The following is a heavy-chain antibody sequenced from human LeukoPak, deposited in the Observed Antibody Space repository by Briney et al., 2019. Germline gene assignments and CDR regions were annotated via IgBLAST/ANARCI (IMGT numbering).Heavy chain of an antibody. CDR1: GYTFTGYY. CDR2: INPNSGGT. V-gene: IGHV1-2*02. D-gene: IGHD2/OR15-2a*01. CDR3: ARDFVSRSYYFGY. Sequence: ASVKVSCKASGYTFTGYYMHWVRQAPGQGLEWMGWINPNSGGTNYAQKFQGRVTMTTDTSTSTAYMELRSLRSDDTAVYYCARDFVSRSYYFGYWGQGTLVTVSS. J-gene: IGHJ4*02.